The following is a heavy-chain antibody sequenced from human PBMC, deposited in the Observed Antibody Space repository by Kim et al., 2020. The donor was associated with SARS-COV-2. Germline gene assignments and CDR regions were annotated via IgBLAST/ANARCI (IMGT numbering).Heavy chain of an antibody. Sequence: GGSLRLSCAASGFTFSSYAMSWVRQAPGKGLEWVSAISGSGGSTYYADSVKGRFTISRDNSKNTLYLQMNSLRAEDTAVYYCAKDPGWVAAAVDWYFDLWGRGTLVTVSS. CDR1: GFTFSSYA. CDR3: AKDPGWVAAAVDWYFDL. J-gene: IGHJ2*01. D-gene: IGHD6-13*01. CDR2: ISGSGGST. V-gene: IGHV3-23*01.